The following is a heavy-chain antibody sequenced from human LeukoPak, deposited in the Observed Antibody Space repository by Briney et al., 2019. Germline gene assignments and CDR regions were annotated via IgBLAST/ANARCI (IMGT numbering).Heavy chain of an antibody. Sequence: AGGSLRLSCAASGFTFSTYGMHWVRQAPGKGPEWVAGILYDGSDRYSADSVKGRFTISRDNSKNTLYLQMNSLRVEDTAVYYRAKAGFDQLRQIDCWGQGTLVTVSS. J-gene: IGHJ4*02. CDR2: ILYDGSDR. V-gene: IGHV3-33*06. CDR1: GFTFSTYG. D-gene: IGHD2-2*01. CDR3: AKAGFDQLRQIDC.